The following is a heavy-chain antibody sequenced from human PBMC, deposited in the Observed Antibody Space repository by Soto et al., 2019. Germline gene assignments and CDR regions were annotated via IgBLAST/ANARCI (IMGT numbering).Heavy chain of an antibody. Sequence: SETLSLTCTFSVVSISSGDYYWSWIRQPPGKGLEWIGYIYYSGSTYYNPSLKSRVTISVDTSKNQFSLKLSSVTAADTAVYYCARDQWFSCAFDIRGQGTMVTVSS. D-gene: IGHD3-22*01. J-gene: IGHJ3*02. CDR2: IYYSGST. CDR3: ARDQWFSCAFDI. V-gene: IGHV4-30-4*01. CDR1: VVSISSGDYY.